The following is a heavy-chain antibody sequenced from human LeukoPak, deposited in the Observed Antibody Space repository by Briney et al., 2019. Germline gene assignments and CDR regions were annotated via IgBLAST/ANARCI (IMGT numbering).Heavy chain of an antibody. CDR2: INHIGST. J-gene: IGHJ6*04. CDR1: GGSFSGYY. CDR3: ARGIAVAGTSLYYYGMDV. D-gene: IGHD6-19*01. V-gene: IGHV4-34*01. Sequence: SGTLSLTCAVYGGSFSGYYWSWIRQPPGKGLEWIGEINHIGSTNYNPSLKSGVTIPVDTSKNQFSLKLSSVTAADTAVYYCARGIAVAGTSLYYYGMDVWGKGTTGTVSS.